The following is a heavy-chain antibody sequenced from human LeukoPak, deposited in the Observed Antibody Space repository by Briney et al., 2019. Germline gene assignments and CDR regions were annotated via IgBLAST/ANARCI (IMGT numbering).Heavy chain of an antibody. D-gene: IGHD3-10*01. CDR3: ARVTLRLWFRELLYPTYYYYYMDV. V-gene: IGHV1-8*01. CDR2: MNPNSGNT. J-gene: IGHJ6*03. CDR1: GYTFTSYD. Sequence: ASVKVSCKASGYTFTSYDIKWVRQATGQGLEWMGWMNPNSGNTGYAQKFQGRVTMTRNTSISTAYMELSSLRSEDTAVYYCARVTLRLWFRELLYPTYYYYYMDVWGKGTTVTVSS.